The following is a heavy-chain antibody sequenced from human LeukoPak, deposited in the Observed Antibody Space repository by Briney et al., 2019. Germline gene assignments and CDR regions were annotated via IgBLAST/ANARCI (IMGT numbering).Heavy chain of an antibody. Sequence: ASVKVSCKASGGTFSSYAISWVRQAPGQGLEWMGWISPNSGGTTYTQKFQGSVTMTRDTSISTAYMEVTSDDTAVYYCARSGPQGYFDYWGQGSLVTVSS. CDR1: GGTFSSYA. CDR3: ARSGPQGYFDY. D-gene: IGHD1-26*01. J-gene: IGHJ4*02. CDR2: ISPNSGGT. V-gene: IGHV1-2*02.